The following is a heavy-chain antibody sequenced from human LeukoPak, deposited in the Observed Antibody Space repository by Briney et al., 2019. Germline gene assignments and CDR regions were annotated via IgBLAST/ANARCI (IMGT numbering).Heavy chain of an antibody. CDR3: AKGISGSCYTGLGF. CDR1: GFTFSSYA. CDR2: ISGSGGST. D-gene: IGHD2-2*02. J-gene: IGHJ4*02. Sequence: PGGSLRLSCAASGFTFSSYAMSWVRQAPGKGLEWVSAISGSGGSTYYADSVKGLFTISRDNSKTTLFLQMNSLRAEDTAVYYCAKGISGSCYTGLGFWGQGTLVTVSS. V-gene: IGHV3-23*01.